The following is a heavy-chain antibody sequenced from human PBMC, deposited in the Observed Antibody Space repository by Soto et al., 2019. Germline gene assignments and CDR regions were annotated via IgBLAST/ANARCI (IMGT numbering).Heavy chain of an antibody. Sequence: PSETLSLTWSVSGSSIRGYYGTWIRQPPGKGLEWIGYIYYTGTTKYTPSLESRVTISVDTSKNQFSLRLNSVTAADTAVYYCAREVSSFGSNHFDSWGQGARVTVSS. J-gene: IGHJ4*02. CDR2: IYYTGTT. D-gene: IGHD3-10*01. V-gene: IGHV4-59*01. CDR1: GSSIRGYY. CDR3: AREVSSFGSNHFDS.